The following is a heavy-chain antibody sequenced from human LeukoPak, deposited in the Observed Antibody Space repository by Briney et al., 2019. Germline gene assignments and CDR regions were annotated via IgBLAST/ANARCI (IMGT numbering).Heavy chain of an antibody. V-gene: IGHV3-21*01. CDR2: ISSSSSYI. Sequence: PGGSLRLSCAASGFTFSSYSMNWVRQAPGKGLEWVSSISSSSSYIYYADSVKGRFTISRGNAKNSLYLQMNSLRAEDTAGYYWASGGRMATIPPRLDFYYYMDVWGKGTTVTVSS. CDR1: GFTFSSYS. CDR3: ASGGRMATIPPRLDFYYYMDV. J-gene: IGHJ6*03. D-gene: IGHD5-24*01.